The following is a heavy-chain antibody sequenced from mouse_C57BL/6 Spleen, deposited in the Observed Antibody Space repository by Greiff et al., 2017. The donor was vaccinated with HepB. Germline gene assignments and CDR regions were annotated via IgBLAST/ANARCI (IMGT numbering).Heavy chain of an antibody. CDR1: GFTFSDYY. CDR3: ARDGGGSSFFDY. CDR2: INYDGSST. D-gene: IGHD1-1*01. Sequence: DVKLVESEGGLVQPGSSMKLSCTASGFTFSDYYMAWVRQVPEKGLEWVANINYDGSSTYYLDSLKSRFIISRDNAKNILYLQMSSLKSEDTATYYCARDGGGSSFFDYWGQGTTLTVSS. J-gene: IGHJ2*01. V-gene: IGHV5-16*01.